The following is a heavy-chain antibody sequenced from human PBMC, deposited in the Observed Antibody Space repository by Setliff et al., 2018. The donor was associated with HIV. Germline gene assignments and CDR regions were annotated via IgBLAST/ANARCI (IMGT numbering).Heavy chain of an antibody. J-gene: IGHJ6*03. CDR1: GYTFTNYY. D-gene: IGHD4-4*01. Sequence: GASVKVSCKASGYTFTNYYIHWVRQAPGQGLEWMGIINPSGGSTTYAQKFLGRVTMTRDTSTSTVYMELSSLRSEDTAVYYCARDAFDYTAYYYSYMDVWGKGTTVTVSS. V-gene: IGHV1-46*01. CDR3: ARDAFDYTAYYYSYMDV. CDR2: INPSGGST.